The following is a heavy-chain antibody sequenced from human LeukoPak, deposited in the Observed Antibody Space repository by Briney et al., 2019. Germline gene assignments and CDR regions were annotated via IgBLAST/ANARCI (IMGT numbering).Heavy chain of an antibody. D-gene: IGHD2-21*01. Sequence: TGGPLRLSCAASGFIFNKAWMNWVRQAPGKGPEWVGRIKSNNDGGTTDYASPVEGRFIISRDDSKNTIYLQMSRLIIDDTAIYYCTPVMVEDRGFWGQGTLVTVSS. J-gene: IGHJ4*02. V-gene: IGHV3-15*01. CDR2: IKSNNDGGTT. CDR3: TPVMVEDRGF. CDR1: GFIFNKAW.